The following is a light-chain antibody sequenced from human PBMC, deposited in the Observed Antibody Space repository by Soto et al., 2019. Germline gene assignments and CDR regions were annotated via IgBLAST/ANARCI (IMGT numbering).Light chain of an antibody. CDR1: SSNIGSHT. V-gene: IGLV1-44*01. Sequence: QSVMTQPPSASGTPGQRVTTSCSGSSSNIGSHTVNWYQQLPGSAPRLLIYSNNLRPSGVPDRFSGSKSGTSASLAISGLQSEDEADYYCATWDDSLKGRVFGGGTKLTVL. J-gene: IGLJ3*02. CDR2: SNN. CDR3: ATWDDSLKGRV.